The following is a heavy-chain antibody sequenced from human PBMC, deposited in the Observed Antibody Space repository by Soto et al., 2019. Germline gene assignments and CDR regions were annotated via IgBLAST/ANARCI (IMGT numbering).Heavy chain of an antibody. J-gene: IGHJ4*02. CDR1: GFTFSGYG. D-gene: IGHD1-26*01. Sequence: QVQLVESGGGVVQPGRSLRLSCAASGFTFSGYGMHWVRQAPGEGLEWVAVTRHDGSNTYYADSVRGRFTISRDNSNKMLYLQMNSLRAEDTAVYYCARDGVGTTTYFGYFDYWGQGTLVTVSS. V-gene: IGHV3-33*01. CDR2: TRHDGSNT. CDR3: ARDGVGTTTYFGYFDY.